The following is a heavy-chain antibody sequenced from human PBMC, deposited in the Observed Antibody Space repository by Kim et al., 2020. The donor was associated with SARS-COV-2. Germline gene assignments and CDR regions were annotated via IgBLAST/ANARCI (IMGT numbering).Heavy chain of an antibody. CDR1: GFTFNDLP. V-gene: IGHV3-30-3*01. J-gene: IGHJ3*02. CDR2: ISHDGDKK. CDR3: TREGRLGLLSFYVFDI. D-gene: IGHD3-16*02. Sequence: GGSLRLSCAASGFTFNDLPMHWVRQAPGKGLEWVALISHDGDKKYYADSVKDRFTISRVNSKNTLYLQMNSLRLEDTAVYYCTREGRLGLLSFYVFDIWGQGTLVTVSS.